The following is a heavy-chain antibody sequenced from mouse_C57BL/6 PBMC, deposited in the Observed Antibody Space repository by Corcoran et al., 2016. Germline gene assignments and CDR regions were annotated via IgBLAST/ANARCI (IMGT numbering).Heavy chain of an antibody. CDR1: GYTFTDYY. Sequence: QVQLKQSGAELVRPGASVKLSCKASGYTFTDYYINWVKQRPGQGLEWIARIYPGSGNTYYNEKFKGKATLTAEKSSSTAYMQLSSLTSEDSAVYFCARRNYDPYYFDYWGQGTTLTVSS. V-gene: IGHV1-76*01. CDR2: IYPGSGNT. D-gene: IGHD2-4*01. CDR3: ARRNYDPYYFDY. J-gene: IGHJ2*01.